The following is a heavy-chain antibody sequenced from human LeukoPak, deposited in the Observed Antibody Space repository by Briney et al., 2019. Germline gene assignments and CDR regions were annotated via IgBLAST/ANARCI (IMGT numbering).Heavy chain of an antibody. CDR1: GGSISNYY. D-gene: IGHD3-9*01. CDR2: IYHTGRT. J-gene: IGHJ4*02. Sequence: SETLSLTCTVSGGSISNYYWSWIRQPPGKGLEWIGYIYHTGRTNYNPSLKSRAIMSVDTSKNQFSLKLSSVTAADTAVYYCARRRYFDWLLQGESYFDYWGQGTLVTVSS. CDR3: ARRRYFDWLLQGESYFDY. V-gene: IGHV4-59*08.